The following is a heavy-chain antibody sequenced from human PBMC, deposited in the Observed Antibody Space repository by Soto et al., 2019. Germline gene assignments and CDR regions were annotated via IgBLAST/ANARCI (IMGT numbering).Heavy chain of an antibody. Sequence: GGSLRLSCAASGFTFSSYGMHWVRQAPGKGLEWVAVIWYDGSNKYYADSVKGRFTISRDNSKNTLYLQMNSLRAEDTAVYYCARPYSSSWYFWFDPWGQGPLVTVSS. CDR3: ARPYSSSWYFWFDP. CDR2: IWYDGSNK. V-gene: IGHV3-33*01. J-gene: IGHJ5*02. CDR1: GFTFSSYG. D-gene: IGHD6-13*01.